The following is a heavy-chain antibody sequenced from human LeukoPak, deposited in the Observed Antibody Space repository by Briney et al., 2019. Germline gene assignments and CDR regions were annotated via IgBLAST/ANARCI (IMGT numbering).Heavy chain of an antibody. V-gene: IGHV3-20*04. CDR2: INWNGDST. J-gene: IGHJ4*02. CDR1: GFTFDDYG. D-gene: IGHD2-21*02. Sequence: GGSLRLSCAASGFTFDDYGMSWVRQAPGKGLEWVSGINWNGDSTGFADSVKGRVTISRDNAKNSLYLQMNSLRAEDTALYYCARAATCFGADCYPYIVYWGQGTLVTVSS. CDR3: ARAATCFGADCYPYIVY.